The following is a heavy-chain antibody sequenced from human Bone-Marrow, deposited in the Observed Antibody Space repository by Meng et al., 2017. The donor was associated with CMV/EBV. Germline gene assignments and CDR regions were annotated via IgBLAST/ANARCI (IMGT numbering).Heavy chain of an antibody. CDR1: GGSVSRGSNY. CDR2: INHSGST. D-gene: IGHD6-6*01. J-gene: IGHJ6*02. Sequence: SETLSLTCTVSGGSVSRGSNYWSWIRQPPGKGLEWIGEINHSGSTNYNPSLKSRVTISVDTSKNQFSLKLSSVTAADTAVYYCARSGRTKARPAYYYGMDVWGQGTTVTVSS. V-gene: IGHV4-61*01. CDR3: ARSGRTKARPAYYYGMDV.